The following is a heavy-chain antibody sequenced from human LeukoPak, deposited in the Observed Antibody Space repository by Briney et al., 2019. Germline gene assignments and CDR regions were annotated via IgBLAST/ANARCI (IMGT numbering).Heavy chain of an antibody. V-gene: IGHV3-30*18. D-gene: IGHD2-21*02. CDR2: ISYDGNNK. CDR1: GFTFSSIW. CDR3: VKDLNCGGDCYSAAGH. Sequence: PGGSLRLSCATSGFTFSSIWMSWVRQAPGKGLEWVAVISYDGNNKYYVDSVKGRFTISRDNSKNTLYLQMNSLRAEDTAVYYCVKDLNCGGDCYSAAGHWGQGILVTVSS. J-gene: IGHJ4*02.